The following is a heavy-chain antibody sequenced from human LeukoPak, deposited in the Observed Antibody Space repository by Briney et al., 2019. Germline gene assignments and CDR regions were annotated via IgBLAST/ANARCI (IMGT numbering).Heavy chain of an antibody. Sequence: RLSCAASGFTFSSHAMSWVRQAPGKGLEWVSAISGSGGSTYYADSVKGGFTISRDNSKNTLYLQMNSLRAEDTAVYYCAKDRYRLVRGSIGYWGQGTLVTVSS. J-gene: IGHJ4*02. D-gene: IGHD3-10*01. CDR1: GFTFSSHA. CDR3: AKDRYRLVRGSIGY. V-gene: IGHV3-23*01. CDR2: ISGSGGST.